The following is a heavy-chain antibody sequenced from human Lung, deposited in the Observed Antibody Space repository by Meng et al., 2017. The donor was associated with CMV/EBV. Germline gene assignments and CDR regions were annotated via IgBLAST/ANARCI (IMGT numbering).Heavy chain of an antibody. CDR3: ARVGAYCGGDCYHPR. V-gene: IGHV4-4*02. CDR1: GGSLSSRNW. Sequence: VDLQASGPGLWNPSGTLSLTCAVSGGSLSSRNWWSWVRQPPGKGLEWIGEIYHSGSTNYNPSLKSRVTISVDESKNQFSLRLSSVTAADTAVYYGARVGAYCGGDCYHPRWGQGTLVTVSS. CDR2: IYHSGST. D-gene: IGHD2-21*02. J-gene: IGHJ4*02.